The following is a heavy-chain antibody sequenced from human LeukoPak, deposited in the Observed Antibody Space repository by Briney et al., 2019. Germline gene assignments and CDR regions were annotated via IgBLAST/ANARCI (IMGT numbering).Heavy chain of an antibody. J-gene: IGHJ5*02. Sequence: SETLSLTCAVYGGSFSGYYWSWIRQPPGKGLEWIGEINHSGSTNYNPSLKSRVTISVDTSKNQFSLKLSSVTAADTAVYYCARERGIAAAAPNWFDPWGQGTLVTVSS. V-gene: IGHV4-34*01. CDR3: ARERGIAAAAPNWFDP. D-gene: IGHD6-13*01. CDR2: INHSGST. CDR1: GGSFSGYY.